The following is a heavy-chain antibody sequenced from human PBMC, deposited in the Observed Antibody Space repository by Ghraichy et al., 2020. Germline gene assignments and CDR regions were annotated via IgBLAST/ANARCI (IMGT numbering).Heavy chain of an antibody. Sequence: SETLSLTCAVYGGSFSGYYWSWIRQPPGKGLEWIGEINHSGSTNYNPSLKSRVTISVDTSKNQFSLKLSSVTAADTAVYYCARVSGWNGMDVWGQGTTVTVSS. D-gene: IGHD6-19*01. CDR2: INHSGST. J-gene: IGHJ6*02. CDR3: ARVSGWNGMDV. CDR1: GGSFSGYY. V-gene: IGHV4-34*01.